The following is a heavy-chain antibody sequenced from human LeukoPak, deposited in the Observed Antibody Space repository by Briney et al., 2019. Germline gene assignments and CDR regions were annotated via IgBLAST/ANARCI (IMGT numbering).Heavy chain of an antibody. CDR2: IYYSGST. D-gene: IGHD3-22*01. J-gene: IGHJ4*02. Sequence: SQTLSLTCTVSGGSISSGGYYWSWIRQHPGKGLEWIGYIYYSGSTYYNPSLKSRVTMSVDTSKNQFSLKLSSVTAADTAVYYCARDQSSGYYLWGQGTLVTVSS. V-gene: IGHV4-31*03. CDR3: ARDQSSGYYL. CDR1: GGSISSGGYY.